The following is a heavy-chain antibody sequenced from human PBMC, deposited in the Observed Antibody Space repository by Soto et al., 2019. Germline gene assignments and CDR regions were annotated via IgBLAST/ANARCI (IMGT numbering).Heavy chain of an antibody. D-gene: IGHD2-8*01. CDR3: AIGENFGDGVFYV. CDR2: INLNTGVT. Sequence: ASVKVSCKASGYTFSAYNVHWVRQAPGQGPQWVGWINLNTGVTNYGPELQDRVTMTRDTSISTAYMELNSLRSDDTAIYYCAIGENFGDGVFYVWGQGTMVTVSS. V-gene: IGHV1-2*02. CDR1: GYTFSAYN. J-gene: IGHJ3*01.